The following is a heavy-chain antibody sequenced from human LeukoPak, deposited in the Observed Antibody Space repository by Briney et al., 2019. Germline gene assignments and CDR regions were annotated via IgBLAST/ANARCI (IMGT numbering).Heavy chain of an antibody. V-gene: IGHV4-4*01. Sequence: GSLRLSCTASGSITIRDCWCWVRQPPGKGLEWIGEICLDGRIHYTPSLKSRISISIDRSKDQFSLNLISVAAADTAIYFCASQGGLRNDFWGQGTLVTVSS. J-gene: IGHJ4*02. CDR2: ICLDGRI. CDR3: ASQGGLRNDF. D-gene: IGHD1-26*01. CDR1: GSITIRDC.